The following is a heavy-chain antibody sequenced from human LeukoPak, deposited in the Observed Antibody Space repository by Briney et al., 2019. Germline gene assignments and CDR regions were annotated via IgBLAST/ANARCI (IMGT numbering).Heavy chain of an antibody. Sequence: SQTLSLTCTVSGGSISSGGYYWSWIRQPPGKGLEWIGYIYHSGSTYYNPSLKSRVTISVDRSKNQFSLKLSSVTAADTAVYYCARANTDSSGYYFLLDYWGQGTLVTVSS. CDR3: ARANTDSSGYYFLLDY. D-gene: IGHD3-22*01. V-gene: IGHV4-30-2*01. CDR1: GGSISSGGYY. CDR2: IYHSGST. J-gene: IGHJ4*02.